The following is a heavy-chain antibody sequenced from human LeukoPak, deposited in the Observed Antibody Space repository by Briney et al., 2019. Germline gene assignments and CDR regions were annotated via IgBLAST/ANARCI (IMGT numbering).Heavy chain of an antibody. V-gene: IGHV4-59*08. CDR2: IYYSGST. Sequence: SETLSLTCTVSGSSISSYYWSWIRQPPGKGLEWIGYIYYSGSTNYNPSLKSRVTISVDTSKNQFSLKLSSVTAADTAVYYCARAYSSSWYFNWFDPWGQGTLVTVSS. J-gene: IGHJ5*02. CDR3: ARAYSSSWYFNWFDP. CDR1: GSSISSYY. D-gene: IGHD6-13*01.